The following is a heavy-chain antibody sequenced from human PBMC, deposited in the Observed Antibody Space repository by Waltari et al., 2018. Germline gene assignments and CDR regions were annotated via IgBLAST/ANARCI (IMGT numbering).Heavy chain of an antibody. CDR3: TTDADSGYSSGWDPPDY. V-gene: IGHV3-15*01. J-gene: IGHJ4*02. D-gene: IGHD6-19*01. Sequence: EVQLVESGGGLVKPGGSLRLSCAASGFTFSNAWMRWVRQAPGKALEWVGRIKSKTDGGTKDYAAPVKCRLTNSRDDSKNTLYLQMNSRKTEETAVYYCTTDADSGYSSGWDPPDYWGQGTLVTVSS. CDR1: GFTFSNAW. CDR2: IKSKTDGGTK.